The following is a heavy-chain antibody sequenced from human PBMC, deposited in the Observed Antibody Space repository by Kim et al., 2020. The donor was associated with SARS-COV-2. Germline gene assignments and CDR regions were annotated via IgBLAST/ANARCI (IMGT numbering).Heavy chain of an antibody. V-gene: IGHV3-11*01. CDR2: ISSSGSTI. D-gene: IGHD3-22*01. J-gene: IGHJ6*03. CDR3: ARARDSITMIVVVIPHYGYYMDV. CDR1: GFTFSDYY. Sequence: GGSLRLSCAASGFTFSDYYMSWIRQAPGKGLEWVSYISSSGSTIYYADSVKGRFTISRDNAKNSLYLQMNSLRAEDTAVYYCARARDSITMIVVVIPHYGYYMDVWGKGTTVTVSS.